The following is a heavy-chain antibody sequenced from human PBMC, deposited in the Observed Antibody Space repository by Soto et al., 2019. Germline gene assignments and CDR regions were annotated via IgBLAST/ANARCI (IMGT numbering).Heavy chain of an antibody. J-gene: IGHJ3*02. V-gene: IGHV3-23*01. D-gene: IGHD4-17*01. CDR3: AEGYYGGGGRWAFDI. CDR1: GFTFSTYA. CDR2: LSGPGGTT. Sequence: EVQLLESGGGLVPPGGSLRLSCAASGFTFSTYAMNWVRQALGKGLEWVSALSGPGGTTYYADSVKGRFTISRDNSKKTLYLQMNRLGAEGKAVYYWAEGYYGGGGRWAFDIWGQGTMVTVSS.